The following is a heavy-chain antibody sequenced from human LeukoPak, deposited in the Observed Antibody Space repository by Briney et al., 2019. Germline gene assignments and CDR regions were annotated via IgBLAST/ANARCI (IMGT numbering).Heavy chain of an antibody. CDR1: GGSISSYY. Sequence: PSETLSLTCTVSGGSISSYYWSWIRQPPGKGLEWIGYIYYSGSTNYNPSLKSRVTISVDTSKNQFSLKLSSVTAADTAVYYCARDGLTRSTLQYNWNSDVNWFDPWGQGTLVTVSS. D-gene: IGHD1-7*01. CDR3: ARDGLTRSTLQYNWNSDVNWFDP. V-gene: IGHV4-59*01. J-gene: IGHJ5*02. CDR2: IYYSGST.